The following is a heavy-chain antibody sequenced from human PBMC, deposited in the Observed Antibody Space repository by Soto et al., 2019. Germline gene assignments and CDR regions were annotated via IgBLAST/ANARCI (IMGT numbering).Heavy chain of an antibody. Sequence: ASVKVSCKAFGGTFSSNPITWMRQAPGQGFEWIGTIIPIFGSATYAQKFQGRVTITADEHTNTAYMELSSLRSEDTAIYYCARDNSGYDSNWFAPWCQGTQVTVSS. V-gene: IGHV1-69*13. CDR3: ARDNSGYDSNWFAP. CDR1: GGTFSSNP. J-gene: IGHJ5*02. D-gene: IGHD5-12*01. CDR2: IIPIFGSA.